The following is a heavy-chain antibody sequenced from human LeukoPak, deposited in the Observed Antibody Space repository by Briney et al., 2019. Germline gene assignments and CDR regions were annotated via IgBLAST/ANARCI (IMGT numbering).Heavy chain of an antibody. CDR1: GFTFSSYW. CDR2: IKKDGSEK. V-gene: IGHV3-7*05. D-gene: IGHD1-26*01. CDR3: AKNLLGSEAFSWYFDL. Sequence: GGSLRLSCAASGFTFSSYWMNWVRQAPGKGLEWVANIKKDGSEKYYVDSVKGRFTISRDIAKNSLYLQKNSLRAEDTAVYSCAKNLLGSEAFSWYFDLWGRGTLVTVSS. J-gene: IGHJ2*01.